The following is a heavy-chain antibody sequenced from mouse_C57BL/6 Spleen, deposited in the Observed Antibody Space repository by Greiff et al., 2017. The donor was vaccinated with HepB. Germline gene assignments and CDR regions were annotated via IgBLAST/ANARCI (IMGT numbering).Heavy chain of an antibody. CDR2: IDPANGNT. Sequence: EVQLQQSVAELVRPGASVKLSCSASGFNIKNTYMHWVKQRPEQGLEWIGRIDPANGNTKYAPKFQGKATITADTSSNTAYLHLSSLTSEDTAIYYCAPYYYGSSYDGAMDYWGQGTSVTVSS. CDR3: APYYYGSSYDGAMDY. D-gene: IGHD1-1*01. J-gene: IGHJ4*01. CDR1: GFNIKNTY. V-gene: IGHV14-3*01.